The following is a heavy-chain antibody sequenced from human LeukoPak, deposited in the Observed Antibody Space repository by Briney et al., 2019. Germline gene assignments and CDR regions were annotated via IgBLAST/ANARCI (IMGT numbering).Heavy chain of an antibody. CDR1: GLIFSDAW. CDR3: AWSGLNYFAT. J-gene: IGHJ5*02. CDR2: IKSKAGGETR. V-gene: IGHV3-15*01. D-gene: IGHD3-3*01. Sequence: GGSLRLSCAASGLIFSDAWMSWVRQAPGKGLEWVGRIKSKAGGETRDYGAPVKGRFTISRDDSENTVFLQLNTLKIEDTAVYYCAWSGLNYFATWDQGTLVTVSS.